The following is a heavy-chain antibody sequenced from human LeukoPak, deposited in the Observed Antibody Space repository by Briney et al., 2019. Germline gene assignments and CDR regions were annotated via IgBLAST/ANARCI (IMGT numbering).Heavy chain of an antibody. V-gene: IGHV4-39*01. CDR2: IYYSGST. CDR3: ARSPTYYYFDY. CDR1: GGSISSSSYY. D-gene: IGHD2/OR15-2a*01. Sequence: SETLSLTCTVSGGSISSSSYYWGWIRQPPGKGLEWIGSIYYSGSTYYNPSLKSRVTISVDTSKNQFSLKLSSVTAADTAMYYCARSPTYYYFDYWGQGTLVTVSS. J-gene: IGHJ4*02.